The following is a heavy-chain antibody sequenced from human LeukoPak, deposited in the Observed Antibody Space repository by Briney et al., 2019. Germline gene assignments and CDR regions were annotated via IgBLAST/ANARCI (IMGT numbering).Heavy chain of an antibody. J-gene: IGHJ5*02. D-gene: IGHD6-19*01. V-gene: IGHV1-46*01. Sequence: ASVKVSCKASGYTFTSYYMHWVRQAPGQGLEWMGIINPSGGSTSYAQKFQGRVTMTRDTSISTAYMELSRLRSDDTAVYYCARECLVGWFDPWGQGTLVTVSS. CDR1: GYTFTSYY. CDR3: ARECLVGWFDP. CDR2: INPSGGST.